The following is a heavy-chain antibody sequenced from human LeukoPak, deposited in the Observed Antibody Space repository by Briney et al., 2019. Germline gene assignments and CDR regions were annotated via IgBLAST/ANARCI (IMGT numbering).Heavy chain of an antibody. Sequence: ASVKVSCKGSGYTFDRYGVTWVRQAPGQGLEWMGWISTYNGNTTYAQKIQGRVTMTTDTSTNTVYMDLRSLRSDDTAVYYCARDYSNYAYYYYYMDVWGKGTTVTVSS. CDR3: ARDYSNYAYYYYYMDV. J-gene: IGHJ6*03. V-gene: IGHV1-18*01. CDR2: ISTYNGNT. CDR1: GYTFDRYG. D-gene: IGHD4-11*01.